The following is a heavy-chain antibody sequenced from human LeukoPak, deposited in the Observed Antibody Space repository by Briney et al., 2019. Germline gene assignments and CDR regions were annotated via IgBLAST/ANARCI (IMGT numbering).Heavy chain of an antibody. Sequence: GASVKVSCKASGYTFTSYYMHWVRQAPGQGLEWMGRINPNSGGTNYAQKFQGRVTMTRDTSISTAYMELSRLRSDDTAVYYCARWRGLPSAFDIWGQGTMVTVSS. CDR1: GYTFTSYY. V-gene: IGHV1-2*06. J-gene: IGHJ3*02. D-gene: IGHD3-3*01. CDR3: ARWRGLPSAFDI. CDR2: INPNSGGT.